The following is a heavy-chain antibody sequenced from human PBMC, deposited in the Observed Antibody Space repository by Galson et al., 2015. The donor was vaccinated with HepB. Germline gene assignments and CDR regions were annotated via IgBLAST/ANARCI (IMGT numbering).Heavy chain of an antibody. V-gene: IGHV4-59*08. Sequence: SETLSLTCSVSHGSINNYYWSWIRQSPGNRLEWIGYIYYNGDTTYNPSLGYRVGMLVDTSINQVSLWLTSVTAADTAVYYCARHPGRGSVGYAFDLWGQGTLVTVSA. CDR3: ARHPGRGSVGYAFDL. CDR2: IYYNGDT. D-gene: IGHD5-12*01. J-gene: IGHJ4*02. CDR1: HGSINNYY.